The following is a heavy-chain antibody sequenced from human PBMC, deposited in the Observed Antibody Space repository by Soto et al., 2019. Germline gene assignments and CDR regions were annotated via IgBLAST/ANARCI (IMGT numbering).Heavy chain of an antibody. CDR1: GFTFSSYA. V-gene: IGHV3-30-3*01. Sequence: GGSLRLSCAASGFTFSSYAMHWVRQAPGKGLEWVAVISYDGSNKYYADSVKGRFTISRDNSKNTLYLQMNSLRAEDTAVYYSQRGIAVAGGGAYYYGMDVWGQGTTVTVSS. D-gene: IGHD6-19*01. J-gene: IGHJ6*02. CDR2: ISYDGSNK. CDR3: QRGIAVAGGGAYYYGMDV.